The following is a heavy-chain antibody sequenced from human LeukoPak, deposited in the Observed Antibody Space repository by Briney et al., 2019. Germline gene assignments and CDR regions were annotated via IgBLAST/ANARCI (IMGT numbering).Heavy chain of an antibody. CDR2: IWYDGSKE. J-gene: IGHJ4*02. Sequence: GGSLRLSCAASGFTFGNYGMHWVRQAPGQGLEWVAIIWYDGSKEYYGDSVKGRFAISRDNSKNTVYLQMNSLKVEDTGIYYCAREGGQQLGSFDYWGQGTLVTVSS. D-gene: IGHD6-13*01. CDR3: AREGGQQLGSFDY. V-gene: IGHV3-33*01. CDR1: GFTFGNYG.